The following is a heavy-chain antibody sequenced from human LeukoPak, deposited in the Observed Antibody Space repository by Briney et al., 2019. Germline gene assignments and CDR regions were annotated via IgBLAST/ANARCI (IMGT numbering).Heavy chain of an antibody. CDR1: GFTISSNG. CDR3: SSRDPCSGDICYGLAY. J-gene: IGHJ4*02. Sequence: PGGSLRLSCAASGFTISSNGMHWVRQAPGKGLEWVSGLSWTRHDTYYADSVKGRFTISRDNSKNTLYLQMNSLRGEDTPAYYCSSRDPCSGDICYGLAYWGQGTLVTVST. CDR2: LSWTRHDT. D-gene: IGHD2-15*01. V-gene: IGHV3-23*01.